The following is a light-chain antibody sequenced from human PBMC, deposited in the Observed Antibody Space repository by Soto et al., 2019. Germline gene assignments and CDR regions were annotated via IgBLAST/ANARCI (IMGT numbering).Light chain of an antibody. J-gene: IGKJ2*01. CDR2: HAS. V-gene: IGKV3-11*01. CDR3: QQRSNWPLMYT. Sequence: EIVLTQSPATLSLSPGERATLSCRASQSVSSYLAWYQQKPGQAPRLLIYHASNRATGIPARFSGSGSGTDFTLTISSLAPEDFAVYYCQQRSNWPLMYTFGQGTKLEIK. CDR1: QSVSSY.